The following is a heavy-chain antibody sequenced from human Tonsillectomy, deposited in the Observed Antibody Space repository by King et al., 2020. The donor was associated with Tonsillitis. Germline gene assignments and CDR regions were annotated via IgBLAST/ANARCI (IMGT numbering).Heavy chain of an antibody. D-gene: IGHD6-19*01. Sequence: QLVQSGAEVKKPGASVKVSCKASGYTFSSYGISWVRQAPGQGLEWMGWISANNGNIKYAQKVQDRVTMTRDTSTSTVYMELRRLISDDTAVYYCARDSSGFLPRYYMDVWGKGTTVTVSS. CDR3: ARDSSGFLPRYYMDV. CDR1: GYTFSSYG. V-gene: IGHV1-18*01. CDR2: ISANNGNI. J-gene: IGHJ6*03.